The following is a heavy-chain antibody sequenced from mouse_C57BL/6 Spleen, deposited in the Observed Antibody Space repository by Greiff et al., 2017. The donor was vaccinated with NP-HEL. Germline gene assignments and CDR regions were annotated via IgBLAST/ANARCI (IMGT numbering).Heavy chain of an antibody. V-gene: IGHV1-4*01. CDR3: ASGNSYYYARDY. D-gene: IGHD2-1*01. CDR1: GYTFTSYT. CDR2: INPSSGYT. J-gene: IGHJ4*01. Sequence: QVQLQQSGAELARPGASVKMSCTASGYTFTSYTMHWVKQRPGQGLEWIGYINPSSGYTKYNQKFKDKATLTADKSSSTAYMQLSSLTSEDSAVYYCASGNSYYYARDYWGQGTSVTVSS.